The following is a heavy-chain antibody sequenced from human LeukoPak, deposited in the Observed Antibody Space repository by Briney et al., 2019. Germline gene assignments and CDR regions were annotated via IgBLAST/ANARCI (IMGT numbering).Heavy chain of an antibody. CDR3: ARGPLIAAACTW. CDR1: GFTFSSYW. CDR2: INQDGTEK. D-gene: IGHD6-13*01. V-gene: IGHV3-7*03. Sequence: PGGSTRLSCAASGFTFSSYWMSWVRQAPGEGLEWVAKINQDGTEKAYVDSVRGRFTISRDNAKNSLFLQMNSLRAEDTAVYYCARGPLIAAACTWGGQGTLVTLSS. J-gene: IGHJ4*02.